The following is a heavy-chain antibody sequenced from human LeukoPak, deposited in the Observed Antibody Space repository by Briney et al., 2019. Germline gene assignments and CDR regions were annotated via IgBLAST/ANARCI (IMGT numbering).Heavy chain of an antibody. Sequence: KAGESLRLSCTASGFTFSDCDRNWFRQAPGKGLQWVSSISYMGDHRYYADSAKGRFTISRDNAKNSLYLQMDNLRADDTAVYYCGKAFPPLRVAAAGDYWGQGTLVTVSS. CDR1: GFTFSDCD. J-gene: IGHJ4*02. CDR2: ISYMGDHR. CDR3: GKAFPPLRVAAAGDY. D-gene: IGHD6-25*01. V-gene: IGHV3-21*06.